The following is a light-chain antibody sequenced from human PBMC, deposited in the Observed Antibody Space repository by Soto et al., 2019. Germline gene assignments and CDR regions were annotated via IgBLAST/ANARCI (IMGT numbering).Light chain of an antibody. CDR3: CSYAGSSTVV. CDR2: EGS. J-gene: IGLJ2*01. Sequence: QSVLTQPASVSGSPGQSITISCTGTSSDVGSYNLVSWYQQHPGKAPKLMIYEGSKRPSGVSKRFSGSKSGNTASPTIPGRQAEDEADYYSCSYAGSSTVVFGGGTKLTGL. CDR1: SSDVGSYNL. V-gene: IGLV2-23*01.